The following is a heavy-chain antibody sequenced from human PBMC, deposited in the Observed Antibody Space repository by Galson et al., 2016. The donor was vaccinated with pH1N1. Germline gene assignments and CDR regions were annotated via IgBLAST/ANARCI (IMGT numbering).Heavy chain of an antibody. CDR1: GSIFIGHW. CDR2: IYPGDSDP. CDR3: ARLAHCSGDCYSMGPWGYFDF. D-gene: IGHD2-21*02. Sequence: GAEVKKPGESLKISCKGSGSIFIGHWIAWVRQKPGNGLEWMGIIYPGDSDPRYSPSFAGQVTISADKSSNTAYLRWSSLKASDTAMSYCARLAHCSGDCYSMGPWGYFDFWGQGTLVAVSS. V-gene: IGHV5-51*01. J-gene: IGHJ4*03.